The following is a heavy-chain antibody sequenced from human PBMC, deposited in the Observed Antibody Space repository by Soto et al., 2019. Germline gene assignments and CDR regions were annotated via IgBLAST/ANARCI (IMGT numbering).Heavy chain of an antibody. J-gene: IGHJ3*02. V-gene: IGHV3-21*01. Sequence: GGSLRLSCAASGFTFSSYSMNWVRQAPGKGLEWVSSISSSSSYMYYADSVKGRFTISRDNAKNSLYLQMNSLRAEDTAVYYCASARTGDDAFDIWGKGTMVTVSS. CDR1: GFTFSSYS. CDR3: ASARTGDDAFDI. CDR2: ISSSSSYM. D-gene: IGHD7-27*01.